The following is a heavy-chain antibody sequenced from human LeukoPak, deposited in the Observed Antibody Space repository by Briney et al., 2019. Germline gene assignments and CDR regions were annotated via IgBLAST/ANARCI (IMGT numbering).Heavy chain of an antibody. Sequence: GGSLRLSCAASGFTFSSYSMNWVRQAPGKGLEWVSSISSSSSYIYYADSVKGRFTISRDNAKNSLYLQMNSLRAEDTAVYYCARGLPGNWFDPWGQGTLVTVSS. CDR1: GFTFSSYS. CDR3: ARGLPGNWFDP. J-gene: IGHJ5*02. D-gene: IGHD1-14*01. CDR2: ISSSSSYI. V-gene: IGHV3-21*01.